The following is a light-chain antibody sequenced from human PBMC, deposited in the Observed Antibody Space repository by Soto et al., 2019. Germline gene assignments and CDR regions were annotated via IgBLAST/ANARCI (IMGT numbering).Light chain of an antibody. CDR3: QLSTIYLWP. CDR1: QSIRYC. CDR2: EAS. V-gene: IGKV1-5*03. J-gene: IGKJ1*01. Sequence: DIEMTQSPSTLSASVGDRATITCRASQSIRYCLAWFEQKPGKDPTLLIYEASRLESGVPSRISGSGSGTEFTLTISSLQPDDFTTYYCQLSTIYLWPFGQ.